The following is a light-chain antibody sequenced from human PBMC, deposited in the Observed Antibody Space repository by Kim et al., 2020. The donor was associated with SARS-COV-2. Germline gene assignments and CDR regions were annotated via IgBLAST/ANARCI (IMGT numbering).Light chain of an antibody. V-gene: IGLV3-19*01. CDR3: NSRASGSGPFV. CDR2: GKN. CDR1: SLRSYY. J-gene: IGLJ1*01. Sequence: ALGQTVRITCQGDSLRSYYASWYQQKPGQAPILVIYGKNSRPSGISDRFSGSISGNTASLTITGAQAEDEAVYYCNSRASGSGPFVFGTGTKVTVL.